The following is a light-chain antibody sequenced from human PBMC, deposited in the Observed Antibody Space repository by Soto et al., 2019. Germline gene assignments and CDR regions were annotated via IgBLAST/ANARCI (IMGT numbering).Light chain of an antibody. CDR1: TSNIGSNT. J-gene: IGLJ3*02. CDR2: SND. V-gene: IGLV1-44*01. Sequence: QSVLTQPPSASGTPGQRVTFSCSGTTSNIGSNTVSWYHHLPGTAPKLLIYSNDQRPSGVPDRFSGSKSGTSASLAISGLQSEDEADYYCAIWDLTLSAWVFGGGTKVTVL. CDR3: AIWDLTLSAWV.